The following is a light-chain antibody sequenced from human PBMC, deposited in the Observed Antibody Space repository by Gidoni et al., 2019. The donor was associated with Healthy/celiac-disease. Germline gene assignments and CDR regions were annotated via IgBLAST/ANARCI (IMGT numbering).Light chain of an antibody. CDR3: QQYNSYSRT. CDR1: QSISSW. J-gene: IGKJ1*01. V-gene: IGKV1-5*03. CDR2: KAS. Sequence: DLQMTPSPSTLSASVGDRVTITCRASQSISSWLAWYQQKPGKAPKLLIYKASSLESGVPSRFSGSGSGTEFTLTISSLQPDDFATYDCQQYNSYSRTFGQGTKVEIK.